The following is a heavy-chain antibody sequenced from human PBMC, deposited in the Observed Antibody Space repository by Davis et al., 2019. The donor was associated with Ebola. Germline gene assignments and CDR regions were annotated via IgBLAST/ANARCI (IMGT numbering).Heavy chain of an antibody. CDR3: ARDIYYYDMDV. CDR2: IYYSGST. CDR1: GGSISSGDYY. Sequence: SETLSLTCTVSGGSISSGDYYWSWIRQPPGKGLEWIGYIYYSGSTYYNPSLKSRVTISVDTSKNQFSLKLSSVTAADTAMYYCARDIYYYDMDVWGQGTTVTVSS. J-gene: IGHJ6*02. V-gene: IGHV4-30-4*01.